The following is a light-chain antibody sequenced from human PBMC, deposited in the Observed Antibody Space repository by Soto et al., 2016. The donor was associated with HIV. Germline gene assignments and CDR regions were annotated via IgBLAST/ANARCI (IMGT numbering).Light chain of an antibody. CDR3: QQYNSYPPT. Sequence: DIQMTQFPSTLSASIGDRVTITCRASQSVSVWLAWYQQKPGKAPNLLIFKTSTLEIGVPSRFSGSGSGTDFTLTLSSVQPDDFATYYCQQYNSYPPTFGQGTKVEIK. CDR1: QSVSVW. J-gene: IGKJ1*01. CDR2: KTS. V-gene: IGKV1-5*03.